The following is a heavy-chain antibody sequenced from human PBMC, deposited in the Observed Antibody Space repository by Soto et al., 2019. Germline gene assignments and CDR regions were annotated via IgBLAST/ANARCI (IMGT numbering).Heavy chain of an antibody. CDR3: GRHARWLRSPNNWFDP. D-gene: IGHD5-12*01. CDR1: GGSFSGYY. CDR2: INHSGST. J-gene: IGHJ5*02. V-gene: IGHV4-34*01. Sequence: PSGTLSLTCAVYGGSFSGYYWSWIRQPPGKGLEWIGEINHSGSTNYNPSLKSRVTISVDTSKNQFSLKLSSVTAADTAVYYCGRHARWLRSPNNWFDPWGKGTLVTVSS.